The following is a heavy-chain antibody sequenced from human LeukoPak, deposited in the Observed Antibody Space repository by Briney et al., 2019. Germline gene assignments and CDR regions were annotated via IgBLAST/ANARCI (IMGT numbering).Heavy chain of an antibody. D-gene: IGHD4-17*01. Sequence: ASVKVSCKASGYTFTSYGINWVRQAPGQGLEWMGWISAYNKRNYAQKFQGIVTMTTDTSTSTAYMELRNLRSDDTAVYYCARVSAPPDYGDYVSENWFDPWGQGTLVTVSS. J-gene: IGHJ5*02. CDR1: GYTFTSYG. CDR2: ISAYNKR. CDR3: ARVSAPPDYGDYVSENWFDP. V-gene: IGHV1-18*01.